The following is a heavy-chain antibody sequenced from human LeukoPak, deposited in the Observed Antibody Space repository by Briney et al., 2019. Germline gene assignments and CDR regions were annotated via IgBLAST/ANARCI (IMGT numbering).Heavy chain of an antibody. CDR1: GGSFSGYY. CDR2: INHSGST. V-gene: IGHV4-34*01. CDR3: ARDFPSGAAFDY. D-gene: IGHD3-10*01. J-gene: IGHJ4*02. Sequence: SETLSLTCAVYGGSFSGYYWSWIRQPPGKGLEWIGEINHSGSTNYNPSLKSRVTISVDTSMNQFSLKLSSVTAADTAVYYCARDFPSGAAFDYWGQGTLVTVSS.